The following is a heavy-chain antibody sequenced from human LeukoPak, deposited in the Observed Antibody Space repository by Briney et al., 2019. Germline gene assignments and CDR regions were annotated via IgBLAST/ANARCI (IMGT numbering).Heavy chain of an antibody. D-gene: IGHD3-3*01. CDR2: IRGGGST. CDR3: AKGLSDFWSGYSY. J-gene: IGHJ4*02. CDR1: GFTFSSYA. Sequence: GGSLRLSCAASGFTFSSYAMSWVRQAPGKGLEWVSSIRGGGSTDYADSVKGRFTISRDNSKNTLSLQMNSLRPEDTAVYYCAKGLSDFWSGYSYWGQGTPVTFSS. V-gene: IGHV3-23*01.